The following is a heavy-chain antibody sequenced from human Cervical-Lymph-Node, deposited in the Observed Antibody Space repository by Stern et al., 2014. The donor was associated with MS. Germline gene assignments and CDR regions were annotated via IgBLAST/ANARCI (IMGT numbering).Heavy chain of an antibody. CDR2: IGTAGDT. V-gene: IGHV3-13*01. D-gene: IGHD6-19*01. CDR3: AGGRSGWVFDY. Sequence: EVQLVESGGGLVQPGGSLRLSCAASGFTFSSYDMHWVRQATGKGLEWVSAIGTAGDTYYPGSVKGRFTISRENAKNSLYLQMNSLRAGDTAVYYCAGGRSGWVFDYWGQGTLVTVSS. CDR1: GFTFSSYD. J-gene: IGHJ4*02.